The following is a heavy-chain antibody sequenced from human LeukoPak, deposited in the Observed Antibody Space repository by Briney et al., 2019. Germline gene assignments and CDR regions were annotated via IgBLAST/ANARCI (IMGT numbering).Heavy chain of an antibody. J-gene: IGHJ4*02. CDR3: ARGASRSFDY. CDR2: MNPNSGNT. V-gene: IGHV1-8*01. CDR1: GYTFTTYD. Sequence: ASVKVSCKASGYTFTTYDINWVRQAPGQGLEWMGWMNPNSGNTGYVQKFQGRVTLTRDTSISTAYMELSSLRSEDTAVYYCARGASRSFDYWGQGTLVTVSS.